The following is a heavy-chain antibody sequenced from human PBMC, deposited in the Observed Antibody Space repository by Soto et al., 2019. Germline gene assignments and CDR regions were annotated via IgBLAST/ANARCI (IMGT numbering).Heavy chain of an antibody. V-gene: IGHV1-69*13. CDR3: ARSIKRSSGWYLSEVYYYYYGMDV. Sequence: SVKVSCKASGGTFSSYAISWVRQAPGQGLEWMGGITPIFGTANYAQKFQGRVTITADESTSTAYMELSSLRSEDTAVYYCARSIKRSSGWYLSEVYYYYYGMDVWGQGTTVTVSS. CDR1: GGTFSSYA. J-gene: IGHJ6*02. D-gene: IGHD6-19*01. CDR2: ITPIFGTA.